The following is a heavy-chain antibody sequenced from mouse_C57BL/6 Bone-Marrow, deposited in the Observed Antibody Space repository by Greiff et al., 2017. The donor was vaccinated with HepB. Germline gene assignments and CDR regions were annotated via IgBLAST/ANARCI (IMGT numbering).Heavy chain of an antibody. CDR1: GFTFSSYA. J-gene: IGHJ4*01. Sequence: DVKLVESGGGLVKPGGSLKLSCAASGFTFSSYAMSWVRQTPEKRLEWVATISDGGSYTYYPDNVKGRFTISRDNAKNNLYLQMSHLKSEDTAMYYCARVYSNYYWGQGTSVTVSS. CDR2: ISDGGSYT. D-gene: IGHD2-5*01. V-gene: IGHV5-4*03. CDR3: ARVYSNYY.